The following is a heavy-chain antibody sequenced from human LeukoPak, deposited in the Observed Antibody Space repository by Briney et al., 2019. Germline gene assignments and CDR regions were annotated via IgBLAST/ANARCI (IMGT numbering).Heavy chain of an antibody. J-gene: IGHJ4*02. CDR1: GDSIKNTHYH. Sequence: SSETLSLTCTVSGDSIKNTHYHWDWIRQPPGKGLEWIGRIYTSGSTNYNPSLKSRVTMSVDTSKNQFSLKLSSVTAADTAVYYCARGPKFDYWGQGTLVTVSS. V-gene: IGHV4-39*07. CDR2: IYTSGST. CDR3: ARGPKFDY.